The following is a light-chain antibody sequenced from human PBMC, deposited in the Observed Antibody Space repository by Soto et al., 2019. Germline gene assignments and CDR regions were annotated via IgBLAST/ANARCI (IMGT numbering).Light chain of an antibody. CDR1: SSDVGSYNL. V-gene: IGLV2-23*02. CDR2: EVS. J-gene: IGLJ1*01. Sequence: QSALTQPASVSGSPGQSITISCTGTSSDVGSYNLVSWYQQHPGKAPKVMIYEVSKRPSGVSNRFSGSKFGNTASLTISGVQADDEADYYCCSYAGSSTYVFGTGTKVTVL. CDR3: CSYAGSSTYV.